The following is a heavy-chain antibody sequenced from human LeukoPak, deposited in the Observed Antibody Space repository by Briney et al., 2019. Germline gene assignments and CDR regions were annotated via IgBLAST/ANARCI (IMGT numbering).Heavy chain of an antibody. CDR3: ATDGYSSGWYRADYYYYMDV. CDR2: INHSGST. V-gene: IGHV4-34*01. Sequence: SETLSLTCAVYGGSFSGYYWSWIRQPPGKGLEWIGEINHSGSTSYNPSLESRVTISVDTSKNQFSLKLSSVTAADTAVYYCATDGYSSGWYRADYYYYMDVWGKGTTVTVSS. CDR1: GGSFSGYY. J-gene: IGHJ6*03. D-gene: IGHD6-19*01.